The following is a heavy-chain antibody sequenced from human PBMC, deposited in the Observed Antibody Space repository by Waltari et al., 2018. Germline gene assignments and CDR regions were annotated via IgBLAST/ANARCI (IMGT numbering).Heavy chain of an antibody. CDR3: ARGPRVWFGSPNDYFDY. CDR2: IYYSGST. Sequence: QVQLQESGPGLVKPSETLSLTCAVSGYSISSGYYWGWIRQPPGKGLEWIGYIYYSGSTYYNPSLKSRVTISVDTSKNQFSLKLSSVTAADTAVYYCARGPRVWFGSPNDYFDYWGQGTLVTVSS. V-gene: IGHV4-31*11. CDR1: GYSISSGYY. J-gene: IGHJ4*02. D-gene: IGHD3-10*01.